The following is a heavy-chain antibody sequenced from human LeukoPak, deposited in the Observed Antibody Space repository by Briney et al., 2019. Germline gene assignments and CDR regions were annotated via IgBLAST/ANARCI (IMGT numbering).Heavy chain of an antibody. J-gene: IGHJ1*01. Sequence: ASVKVSCKASGYTFTSYAIHWVRQAPGQRLEWMGWINAGNGNTKYSQKFQGRVTITRDTSASTAYMELSSLRSEDTAVYCARGCGGDCPSAEYFQHWGQGTLVSVSS. CDR1: GYTFTSYA. CDR3: ARGCGGDCPSAEYFQH. V-gene: IGHV1-3*01. CDR2: INAGNGNT. D-gene: IGHD2-21*02.